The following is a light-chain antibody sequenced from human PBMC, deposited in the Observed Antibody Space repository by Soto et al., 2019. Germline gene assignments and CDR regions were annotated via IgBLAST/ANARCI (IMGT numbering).Light chain of an antibody. CDR2: EVT. CDR1: SSDVGGYKY. V-gene: IGLV2-14*01. J-gene: IGLJ1*01. CDR3: CSYAGDYMFA. Sequence: QSALTQPASVSGSPGQSITISCTGTSSDVGGYKYVSWYQQHPGKAPKLLIYEVTNRPSGVSNRFSGSKSGNTASLTISGLQAEDEGDYYCCSYAGDYMFAFGTGTKSPS.